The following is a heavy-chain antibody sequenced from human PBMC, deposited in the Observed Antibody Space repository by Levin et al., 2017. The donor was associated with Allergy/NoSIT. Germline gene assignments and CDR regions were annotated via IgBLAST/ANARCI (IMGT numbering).Heavy chain of an antibody. CDR3: AREGGGPKRITMIVVVNELDY. J-gene: IGHJ4*02. V-gene: IGHV1-2*02. D-gene: IGHD3-22*01. CDR1: GYTFTGYY. CDR2: INPNSGGT. Sequence: GESLKISCKASGYTFTGYYMHWVRQAPGQGLEWMGWINPNSGGTNYAQKFQGRVTMTRDTSISTAYMELSRLRSDDTAVYYCAREGGGPKRITMIVVVNELDYWGQGTLVTVSS.